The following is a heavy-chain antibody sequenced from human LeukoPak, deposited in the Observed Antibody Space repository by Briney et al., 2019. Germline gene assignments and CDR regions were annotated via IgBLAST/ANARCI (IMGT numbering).Heavy chain of an antibody. CDR3: ARTPYSSGWYGYYYYGMDV. J-gene: IGHJ6*02. V-gene: IGHV4-34*01. CDR1: GGSFSGYY. CDR2: INHSGST. D-gene: IGHD6-19*01. Sequence: PSETLSLTCAVYGGSFSGYYWSWIRQPPGKGLEWIGEINHSGSTNYNPSLKSRVTISVDTSKNQFSLKLSSVTAADTAVYYCARTPYSSGWYGYYYYGMDVWGQGTTVTVSS.